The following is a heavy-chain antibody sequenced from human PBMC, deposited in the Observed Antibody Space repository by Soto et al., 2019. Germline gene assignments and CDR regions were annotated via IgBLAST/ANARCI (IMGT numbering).Heavy chain of an antibody. D-gene: IGHD3-22*01. CDR2: IRSKSNGGTT. CDR1: GFTFGDYA. J-gene: IGHJ4*02. CDR3: AMDTSGYNYYFDH. V-gene: IGHV3-49*03. Sequence: GGSLRLSCTTSGFTFGDYAMSWFRQAPGKGLELVGFIRSKSNGGTTEYAASVKGRFTISRDDSRSIAYLQMNSLKTKDTAVYYCAMDTSGYNYYFDHWGQGTLVTVSS.